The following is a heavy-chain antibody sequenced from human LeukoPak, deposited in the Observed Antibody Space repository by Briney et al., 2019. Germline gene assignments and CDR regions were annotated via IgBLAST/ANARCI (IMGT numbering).Heavy chain of an antibody. Sequence: GGSLRLSCAASGFTFSSYTMNWVRQAPGKGLEWVSYIGGSSSTIYYADFVKGRFTISRDNAKNSLYLQMNSLRAEDTAVYYCAKDPRRYSRTGGYFDYWGQGTLVTVSS. J-gene: IGHJ4*02. CDR2: IGGSSSTI. V-gene: IGHV3-48*01. D-gene: IGHD6-13*01. CDR1: GFTFSSYT. CDR3: AKDPRRYSRTGGYFDY.